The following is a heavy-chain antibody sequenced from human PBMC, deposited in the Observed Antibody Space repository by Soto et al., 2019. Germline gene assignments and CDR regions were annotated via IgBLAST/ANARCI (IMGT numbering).Heavy chain of an antibody. Sequence: ASVKVSCKASGYTFTSYGISRVRQAPGQGLEWMGWISAYNGNTNYAHKLQGRVTMTTDTSTSTAYMELRSLRSDDTAVYYCARDLTVTTGTNWFDPWGQGTLVTVSS. CDR2: ISAYNGNT. J-gene: IGHJ5*02. V-gene: IGHV1-18*01. CDR3: ARDLTVTTGTNWFDP. D-gene: IGHD4-4*01. CDR1: GYTFTSYG.